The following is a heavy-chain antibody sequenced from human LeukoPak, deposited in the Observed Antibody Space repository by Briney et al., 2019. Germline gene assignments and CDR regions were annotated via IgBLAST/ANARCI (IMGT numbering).Heavy chain of an antibody. Sequence: GGSLRLSCAASGFTLTDFYMSWIRHAPGKGLGWVSYISSSDNTLYYAASVKGRFTISRAHAKNSPYLQMNILSAEDPAVYYCPRDGSGRVPEMSAPDYWGQGTLVTVSS. CDR2: ISSSDNTL. J-gene: IGHJ4*02. CDR3: PRDGSGRVPEMSAPDY. CDR1: GFTLTDFY. V-gene: IGHV3-11*04. D-gene: IGHD3-10*01.